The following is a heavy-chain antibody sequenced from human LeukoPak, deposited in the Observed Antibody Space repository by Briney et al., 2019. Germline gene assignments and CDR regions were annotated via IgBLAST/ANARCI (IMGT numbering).Heavy chain of an antibody. CDR3: AKDRTLSSPYYDFWSGYYKDYYFDY. CDR2: ISGSGGSK. D-gene: IGHD3-3*01. J-gene: IGHJ4*02. CDR1: GFTFSSYA. V-gene: IGHV3-23*01. Sequence: GGSLRLSCAASGFTFSSYAMRGVGQAPGKGVEGVSAISGSGGSKYYADSVKGGFTISRDNYKKTLYVEMNRLRAEDTAVYYCAKDRTLSSPYYDFWSGYYKDYYFDYWGQGTLVTVSS.